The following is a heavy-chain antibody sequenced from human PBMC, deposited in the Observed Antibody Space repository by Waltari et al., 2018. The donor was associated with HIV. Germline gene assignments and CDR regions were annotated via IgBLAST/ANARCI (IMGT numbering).Heavy chain of an antibody. CDR2: MNPNSLKI. CDR1: GYTFTTYA. J-gene: IGHJ6*02. D-gene: IGHD3-9*01. CDR3: ARTIFRRGSTAGWYYCLDV. Sequence: QVQLVQSGAEVKKPGASVKVSCKTSGYTFTTYAINWVRQATGQGLEWGGWMNPNSLKIACAQKFQGRSTMTRNTSISTAYEELSGLSFEDTAGYYCARTIFRRGSTAGWYYCLDVWGQGTTVTVSS. V-gene: IGHV1-8*02.